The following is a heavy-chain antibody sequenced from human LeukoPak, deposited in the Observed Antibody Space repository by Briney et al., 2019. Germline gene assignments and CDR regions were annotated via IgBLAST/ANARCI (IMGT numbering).Heavy chain of an antibody. J-gene: IGHJ4*02. CDR2: IYYSGST. CDR3: ARRVNSGYFDY. D-gene: IGHD1-26*01. V-gene: IGHV4-59*01. CDR1: GGSISSYY. Sequence: SETLSLTCTVSGGSISSYYWTWIRQPPGKGLEWIGYIYYSGSTNYNPSLKSRVAISVDTSKNQFSLKLTSVTAADTAVYYCARRVNSGYFDYCGQGTLVTVSS.